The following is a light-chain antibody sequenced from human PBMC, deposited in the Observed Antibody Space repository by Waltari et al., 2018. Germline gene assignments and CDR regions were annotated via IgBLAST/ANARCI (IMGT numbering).Light chain of an antibody. CDR1: RSNIGAGYD. CDR3: QSYDSSLSAV. J-gene: IGLJ3*02. Sequence: QSVLTQPPSVSGAPGQRVTISCTESRSNIGAGYDVHWYQQLPGAAPKLLIYAFSNRPSGVPDRFYGSKSGTSASLAITGLQAEDEAVYYCQSYDSSLSAVFGGGTKVTVL. V-gene: IGLV1-40*01. CDR2: AFS.